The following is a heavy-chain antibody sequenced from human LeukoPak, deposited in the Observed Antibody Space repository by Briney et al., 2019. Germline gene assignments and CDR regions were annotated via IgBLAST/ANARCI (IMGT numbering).Heavy chain of an antibody. J-gene: IGHJ4*02. CDR3: VTQDGSGSYYNPIGY. V-gene: IGHV3-23*01. CDR1: GFTFSSYA. D-gene: IGHD3-10*01. Sequence: GGSLRLSCAASGFTFSSYAMSWVRQAPGKGLEWVSAIGGSGGSTYYADSVKGRFTISRDNSKNTLYLQMNSLRAEDTAVYYCVTQDGSGSYYNPIGYWGQGTLVTVSS. CDR2: IGGSGGST.